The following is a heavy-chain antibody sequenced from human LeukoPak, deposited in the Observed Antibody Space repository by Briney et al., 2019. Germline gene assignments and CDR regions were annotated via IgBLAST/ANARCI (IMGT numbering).Heavy chain of an antibody. V-gene: IGHV1-3*01. CDR1: GYTFTSYA. D-gene: IGHD6-19*01. CDR3: ARETVIAVAGGLDC. J-gene: IGHJ4*02. CDR2: INAGNGNT. Sequence: ASVTVSCKASGYTFTSYAMHWVHQAPGQRLEWMGWINAGNGNTKYSQKFQGRVTITRDTSASTAYMELSSLRSEDTAVYYCARETVIAVAGGLDCWGQGTLVTVSS.